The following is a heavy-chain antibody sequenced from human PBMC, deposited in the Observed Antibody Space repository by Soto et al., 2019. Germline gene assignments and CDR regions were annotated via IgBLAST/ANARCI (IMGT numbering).Heavy chain of an antibody. Sequence: QLQLQESGSGLVKPSQTLSLTCAVSGGSISSGGYSWSWIRQPPGRGLEWIGYIYHSGSTYHTPSLXSXXTISVDTSKHQFSLKLSSVTAADTAVYYCARVPSPWGQGALVTVSS. J-gene: IGHJ5*02. CDR3: ARVPSP. CDR1: GGSISSGGYS. V-gene: IGHV4-30-2*01. CDR2: IYHSGST.